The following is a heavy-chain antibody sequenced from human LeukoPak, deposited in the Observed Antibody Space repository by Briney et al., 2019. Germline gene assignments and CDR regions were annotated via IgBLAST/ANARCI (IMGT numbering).Heavy chain of an antibody. CDR2: INGGNGNT. CDR1: GYTFTSYA. D-gene: IGHD6-13*01. V-gene: IGHV1-3*01. Sequence: ASVKVSCKASGYTFTSYAMHWVRQAPGRRLEWMGWINGGNGNTKYSQKFQGRVAISRDTSASTAYMELSSLRSEDTAVYYCARGSLSSRDFDYWGQGTLVTVSS. CDR3: ARGSLSSRDFDY. J-gene: IGHJ4*02.